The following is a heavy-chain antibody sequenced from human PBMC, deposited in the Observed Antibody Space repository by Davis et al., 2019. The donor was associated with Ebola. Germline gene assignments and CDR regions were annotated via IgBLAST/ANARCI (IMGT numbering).Heavy chain of an antibody. CDR3: AKLVTTHTTFDY. CDR1: GFTFSSYG. V-gene: IGHV3-30*18. D-gene: IGHD4-17*01. Sequence: GESLKISCAASGFTFSSYGMHCVRQAPGKGLEWVAVISYDGSNKYYADSVKGRFTISRDNSKNTLYLQMDSLRADDTAVYYCAKLVTTHTTFDYWGQGTLVTVSS. CDR2: ISYDGSNK. J-gene: IGHJ4*02.